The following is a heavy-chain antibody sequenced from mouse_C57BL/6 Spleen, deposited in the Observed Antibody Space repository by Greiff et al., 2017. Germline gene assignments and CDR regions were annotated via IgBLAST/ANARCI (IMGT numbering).Heavy chain of an antibody. CDR2: IDPETGGT. CDR1: GYTFTDYE. CDR3: RDSSGYYFDY. V-gene: IGHV1-15*01. J-gene: IGHJ2*01. Sequence: VQLQQPGAELVRPGASVTLSCKASGYTFTDYEMHWVKQTPVHGLEWIGAIDPETGGTAYNQKFKGKAILTADKSSSTAYMELRSLTSEDSAVYYCRDSSGYYFDYWGQGTTLTVSS. D-gene: IGHD3-2*02.